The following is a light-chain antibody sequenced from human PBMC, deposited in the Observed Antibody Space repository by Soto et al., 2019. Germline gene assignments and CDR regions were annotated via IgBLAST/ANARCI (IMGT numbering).Light chain of an antibody. CDR3: QQYGGSPRT. Sequence: EIVLTQSPGTLSLSLGERATLSCRASQSVSSKLAWYQQKPGQAPRVLIYGASSRATGIPDRFGGSGSGTDFTLTISRLVPEDFAVYYCQQYGGSPRTFGQGTKLEI. J-gene: IGKJ2*01. V-gene: IGKV3-20*01. CDR1: QSVSSK. CDR2: GAS.